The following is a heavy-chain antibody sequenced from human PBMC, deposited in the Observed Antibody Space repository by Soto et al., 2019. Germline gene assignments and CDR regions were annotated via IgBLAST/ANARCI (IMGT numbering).Heavy chain of an antibody. CDR2: FDPEDGET. V-gene: IGHV1-24*01. J-gene: IGHJ3*02. CDR3: ATDRDGYNPGAFDI. D-gene: IGHD5-12*01. CDR1: GYTLTELS. Sequence: GNSVKVSCKVSGYTLTELSMHWLRQAPGKGLEWMGGFDPEDGETIYAQKFQGRVTMTEDTSTDTAYMELSSLRSEDTAVYYCATDRDGYNPGAFDIWGQGTMVTVSS.